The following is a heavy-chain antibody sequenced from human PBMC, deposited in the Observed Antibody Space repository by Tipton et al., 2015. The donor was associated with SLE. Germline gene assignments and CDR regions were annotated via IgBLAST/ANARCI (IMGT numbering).Heavy chain of an antibody. D-gene: IGHD6-6*01. CDR1: GGSITSSY. CDR2: ISYTGDR. Sequence: LRLSCSVSGGSITSSYWSWIRQPPGKGLEWIGYISYTGDRYYNPSLQSRLTISLDTSKNQFSLKLASVTAADTAVYFCVRTARLFDYWGQGTLATVSS. J-gene: IGHJ4*01. V-gene: IGHV4-59*01. CDR3: VRTARLFDY.